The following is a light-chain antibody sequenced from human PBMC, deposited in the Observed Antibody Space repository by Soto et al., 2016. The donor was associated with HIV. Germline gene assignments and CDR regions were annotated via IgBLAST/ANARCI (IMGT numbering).Light chain of an antibody. CDR1: RDIGSA. V-gene: IGKV1-13*02. CDR3: QQYNSYSPYT. Sequence: AIQLTQSPSSLSASVGDRVTITCRASRDIGSALAWYQQKPGKGPRLLIYKASSLESGVPSRFSGSGSGTEFTLTISSLQPDDFATYYCQQYNSYSPYTFGQGTKLEIK. J-gene: IGKJ2*01. CDR2: KAS.